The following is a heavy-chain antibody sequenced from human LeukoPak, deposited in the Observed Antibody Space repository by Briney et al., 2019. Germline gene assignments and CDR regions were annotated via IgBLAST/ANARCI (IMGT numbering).Heavy chain of an antibody. CDR2: IYYSGST. J-gene: IGHJ6*02. CDR3: AGTPPTTYYCYGMDV. V-gene: IGHV4-31*03. CDR1: GGSISSGGYY. D-gene: IGHD1-1*01. Sequence: PSQTLSLTCTVSGGSISSGGYYWSWIRQHPGKGLEWIGYIYYSGSTYYNPSLKSRVTISVDTSKNQFSLKLSSVTAADTAVYYCAGTPPTTYYCYGMDVWGQGTTVTVSS.